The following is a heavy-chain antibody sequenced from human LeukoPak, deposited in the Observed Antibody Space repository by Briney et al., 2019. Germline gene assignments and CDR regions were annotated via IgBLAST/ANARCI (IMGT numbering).Heavy chain of an antibody. Sequence: GGSLRLSCAASGFTFSSYGMHWVRQAPGEGLEWVAFIRYDGSNKYYADSVKGRFTISRDNSKNTLYLQMNSLRAEDTAVYYCAKARSDYYDSSGYYDLSAFDIWGQGTMVTVSS. V-gene: IGHV3-30*02. CDR1: GFTFSSYG. D-gene: IGHD3-22*01. CDR3: AKARSDYYDSSGYYDLSAFDI. J-gene: IGHJ3*02. CDR2: IRYDGSNK.